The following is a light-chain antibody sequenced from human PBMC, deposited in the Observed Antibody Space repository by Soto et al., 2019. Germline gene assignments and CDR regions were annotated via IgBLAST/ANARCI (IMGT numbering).Light chain of an antibody. J-gene: IGKJ1*01. Sequence: DIPMTQSPLSLSASVGDRLTITCRASQSIRNDLAWFQQKPGKAPKRLIYAASNLEGGVPSRFSGIGSGTEFTLTISSLQAEDLATYYCVQHHTFPWTFGQGTKVEIK. CDR3: VQHHTFPWT. V-gene: IGKV1-17*01. CDR2: AAS. CDR1: QSIRND.